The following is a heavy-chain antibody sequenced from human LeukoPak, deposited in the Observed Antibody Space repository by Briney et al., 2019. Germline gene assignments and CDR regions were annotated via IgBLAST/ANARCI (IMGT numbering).Heavy chain of an antibody. D-gene: IGHD3-10*01. CDR2: ISYDGSNK. J-gene: IGHJ5*02. CDR1: GFTFSSYA. Sequence: GGSLRLSCAASGFTFSSYAMHWVRQAPGKGLEWVAVISYDGSNKYYADSVKGRFTISRDNSKNTLYLQMNSLRAEDTAVYYCARDGYYYGSGSYYWFDPWGQGTLVTVSS. V-gene: IGHV3-30-3*01. CDR3: ARDGYYYGSGSYYWFDP.